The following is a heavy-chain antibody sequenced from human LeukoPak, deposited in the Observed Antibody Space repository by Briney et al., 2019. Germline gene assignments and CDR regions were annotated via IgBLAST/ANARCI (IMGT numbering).Heavy chain of an antibody. CDR1: GLTFSSYA. CDR3: AKDDHYGDYLGLFDY. V-gene: IGHV3-23*01. Sequence: GGSLRLSCAASGLTFSSYAMSWVRQAPGKGLEWVSAISGSGGSTYYADSVKGRFTISRDNSKNTLYLQMNSLRAEDTAVYYCAKDDHYGDYLGLFDYWGQGTLVTVSS. J-gene: IGHJ4*02. D-gene: IGHD4-17*01. CDR2: ISGSGGST.